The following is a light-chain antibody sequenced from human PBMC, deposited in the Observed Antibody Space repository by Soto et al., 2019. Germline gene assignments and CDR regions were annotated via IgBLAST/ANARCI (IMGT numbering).Light chain of an antibody. J-gene: IGKJ1*01. CDR1: RSVSSW. CDR3: QQLGT. Sequence: DIQMTQYPSTLSASVGDRVTITCRPSRSVSSWLAWYQQKPGKAPRLLIQKTSDLISGVPSRFSGRGSGAEFTLTIDSLQPDDFASYYCQQLGTFGQGTKV. CDR2: KTS. V-gene: IGKV1-5*03.